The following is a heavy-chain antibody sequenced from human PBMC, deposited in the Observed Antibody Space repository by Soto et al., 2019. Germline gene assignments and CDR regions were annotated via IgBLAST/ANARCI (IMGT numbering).Heavy chain of an antibody. J-gene: IGHJ4*02. CDR1: AGSISSFY. V-gene: IGHV4-59*01. CDR2: IYYSGST. D-gene: IGHD5-12*01. CDR3: ARGGEWLRSPYFDY. Sequence: SETLSLTCSVSAGSISSFYWSWIRQPPGKGLEWIGYIYYSGSTHYNPSLKSRVSISVDTSKSQFSLRLSSVTAADTAVYYCARGGEWLRSPYFDYWGQGALVTVSS.